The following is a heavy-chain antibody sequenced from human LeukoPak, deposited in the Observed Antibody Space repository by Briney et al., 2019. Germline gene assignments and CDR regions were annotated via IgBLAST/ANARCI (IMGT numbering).Heavy chain of an antibody. J-gene: IGHJ4*02. D-gene: IGHD5-18*01. CDR2: LRDTGGT. Sequence: NSSETLSLTCTVSGGSISSHYWGWIRQPPGKGLEWIACLRDTGGTKANPSLESRVALSADTSKNQFSLRLTSVTAADTAIYYCATIKRGDIFGFFDFWGQGILVTVSS. CDR1: GGSISSHY. CDR3: ATIKRGDIFGFFDF. V-gene: IGHV4-59*11.